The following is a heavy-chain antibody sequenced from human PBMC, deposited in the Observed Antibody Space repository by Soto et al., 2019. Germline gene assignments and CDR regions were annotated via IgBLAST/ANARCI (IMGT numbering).Heavy chain of an antibody. CDR3: ARGRAYSSSRLDY. D-gene: IGHD6-6*01. CDR1: GGSFSGYY. CDR2: INHSGST. V-gene: IGHV4-34*01. Sequence: SETLSLTCAVYGGSFSGYYWGWIRQPPGKGLEWIGEINHSGSTNYNPSLKSRVTISVDTSKNQFSLKLSSVTAADTAVYYCARGRAYSSSRLDYWGQGTLVTVSS. J-gene: IGHJ4*02.